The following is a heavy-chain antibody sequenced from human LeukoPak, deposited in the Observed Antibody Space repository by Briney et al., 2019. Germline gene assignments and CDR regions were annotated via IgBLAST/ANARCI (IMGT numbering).Heavy chain of an antibody. D-gene: IGHD1-20*01. Sequence: ASVSVSCKASGYTFTGYYMHWVRQAPGQGLEWMGWINPNSGGTNYAQKFQGRVTMTRDTSISTAYMELSRLRSDDTAVYYCARDNWNDGYYFDYWGQGTLVTVSS. V-gene: IGHV1-2*02. CDR3: ARDNWNDGYYFDY. CDR2: INPNSGGT. CDR1: GYTFTGYY. J-gene: IGHJ4*02.